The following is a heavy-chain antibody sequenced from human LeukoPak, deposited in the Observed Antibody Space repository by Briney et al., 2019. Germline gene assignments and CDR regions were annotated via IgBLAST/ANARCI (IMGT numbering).Heavy chain of an antibody. J-gene: IGHJ5*02. CDR3: ALIYCSSTSCYKEFNWFDP. V-gene: IGHV1-69*05. CDR1: GGTFSSYA. D-gene: IGHD2-2*02. Sequence: SVKVSCKSSGGTFSSYAISWVRQAPGQGLEWMGGIIPIFGTANYAQKFQGRVTITTDESTSTAYMELSSLRSEDTAVYYCALIYCSSTSCYKEFNWFDPWGQGTLVTVSS. CDR2: IIPIFGTA.